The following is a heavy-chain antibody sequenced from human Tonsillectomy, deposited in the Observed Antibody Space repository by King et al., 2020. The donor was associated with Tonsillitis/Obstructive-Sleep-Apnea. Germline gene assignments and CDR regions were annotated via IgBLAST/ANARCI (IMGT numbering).Heavy chain of an antibody. Sequence: VQLVESGSELMKPGASVKVSCKASGYTFTSYAINWVRQAPGQGLEWMGCIHTNTGNPTYAHGFTGRFVFSLDSSVSTPYLQISSLKAEDTAIYYCARVYISATRCFTGAEYYKLYTWGERATLTVSS. D-gene: IGHD6-19*01. CDR3: ARVYISATRCFTGAEYYKLYT. J-gene: IGHJ6*02. CDR2: IHTNTGNP. CDR1: GYTFTSYA. V-gene: IGHV7-4-1*02.